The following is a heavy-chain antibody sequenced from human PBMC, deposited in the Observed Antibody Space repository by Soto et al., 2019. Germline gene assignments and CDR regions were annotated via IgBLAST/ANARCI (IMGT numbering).Heavy chain of an antibody. CDR2: MNPESGST. CDR1: GYTFNTYD. V-gene: IGHV1-8*01. Sequence: ASVKVSCKASGYTFNTYDINWVRQATGQGLEWMGWMNPESGSTGFAQSFQGRITLTRNTSLNTVYMEVSSLTNEDTAVYFCARSGGSGYYSAHYYGMDVWGPGTTVTVSS. J-gene: IGHJ6*02. CDR3: ARSGGSGYYSAHYYGMDV. D-gene: IGHD3-22*01.